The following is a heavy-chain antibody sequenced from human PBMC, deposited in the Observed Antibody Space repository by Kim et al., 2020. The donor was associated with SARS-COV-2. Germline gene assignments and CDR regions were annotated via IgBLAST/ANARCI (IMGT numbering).Heavy chain of an antibody. J-gene: IGHJ6*02. D-gene: IGHD7-27*01. CDR3: TRDRLGRWDSDHGMDV. Sequence: AAVKGEFTISRDDSKNMVYLQMNSLTTEDTGVYYCTRDRLGRWDSDHGMDVWGQGTTVTVSS. V-gene: IGHV3-15*01.